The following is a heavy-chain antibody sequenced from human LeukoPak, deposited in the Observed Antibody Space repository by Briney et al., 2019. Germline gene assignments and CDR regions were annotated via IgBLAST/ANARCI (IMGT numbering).Heavy chain of an antibody. CDR1: GFTFSSYW. V-gene: IGHV3-7*01. CDR2: IKQDGSEK. Sequence: GGSLRLSCAASGFTFSSYWMSWVRQAPGKGLEWVANIKQDGSEKYYVDSGKGRFTISRDNAKNSLLLQMSSLRGEDTAVYYCAREASYYGSGRGDCWGQGTLGTVSS. J-gene: IGHJ4*02. D-gene: IGHD3-10*01. CDR3: AREASYYGSGRGDC.